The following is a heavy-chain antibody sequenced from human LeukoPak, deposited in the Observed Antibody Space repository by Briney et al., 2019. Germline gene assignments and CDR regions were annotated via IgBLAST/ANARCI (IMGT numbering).Heavy chain of an antibody. Sequence: PGGSLRLSCAASGFTFSSYWMSWVRQAPGKGLEWVSGISWNSGSIGYADSVKGRFTISRDNAKNSLYLQMNSLRAEDTALYYCAKDNSVVRFNYFDYWGQGTLVTVSS. CDR2: ISWNSGSI. D-gene: IGHD2-2*01. J-gene: IGHJ4*02. V-gene: IGHV3-9*01. CDR1: GFTFSSYW. CDR3: AKDNSVVRFNYFDY.